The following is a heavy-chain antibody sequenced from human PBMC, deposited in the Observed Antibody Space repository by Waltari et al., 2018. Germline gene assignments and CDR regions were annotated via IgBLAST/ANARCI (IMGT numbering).Heavy chain of an antibody. Sequence: EVQLLESGGGLVQPGGSLRLSCAASGFTFSSYAMSWVRQAPGKGLAWVSAIGGSGGSTYYADSVKGRFTISRDNSKNTLYLQMNSLRAEDTAVYYCAKDVAVDTAIFYYMDVWGKGTTVTVSS. D-gene: IGHD5-18*01. CDR2: IGGSGGST. J-gene: IGHJ6*03. CDR3: AKDVAVDTAIFYYMDV. CDR1: GFTFSSYA. V-gene: IGHV3-23*01.